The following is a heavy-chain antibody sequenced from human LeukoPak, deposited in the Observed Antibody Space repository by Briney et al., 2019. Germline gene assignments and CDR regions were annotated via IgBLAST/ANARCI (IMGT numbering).Heavy chain of an antibody. CDR2: IYHSGTT. CDR1: GYSISSGYY. V-gene: IGHV4-38-2*01. D-gene: IGHD3-22*01. Sequence: SETLSLTCAVSGYSISSGYYWGWIRQPPGKGLEWIGSIYHSGTTYYNPSLKSRVTISVDMPKHHFSLKLTSVTAADTAIYYCARAPYYYDSGGYWSKPRYFDYWGQGIPVTVSS. J-gene: IGHJ4*02. CDR3: ARAPYYYDSGGYWSKPRYFDY.